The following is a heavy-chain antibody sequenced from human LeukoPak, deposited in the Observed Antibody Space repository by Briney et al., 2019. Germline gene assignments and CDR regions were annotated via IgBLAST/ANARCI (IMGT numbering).Heavy chain of an antibody. J-gene: IGHJ4*02. CDR3: AREYSSSWYSVAYDY. V-gene: IGHV4-39*02. Sequence: SETLSLTCTVSGGSISSSSYYWGWIRQPPGKGLEWIGSIYYSGSTYYNPSLKSRVTISVDTSKNPFSLKLSSVTAADTAVYYCAREYSSSWYSVAYDYWGQGTLVTVSS. D-gene: IGHD6-13*01. CDR1: GGSISSSSYY. CDR2: IYYSGST.